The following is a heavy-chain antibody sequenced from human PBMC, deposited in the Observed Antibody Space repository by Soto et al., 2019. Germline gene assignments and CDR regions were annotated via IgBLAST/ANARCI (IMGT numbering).Heavy chain of an antibody. CDR2: VFSSVSA. J-gene: IGHJ4*02. CDR1: GVSVRSYT. V-gene: IGHV4-4*07. CDR3: TRDGMTTGDT. Sequence: SETLSLTCSVSGVSVRSYTWSWVRQPANKGLEWIGRVFSSVSATYSPSLKSRVRISMDTPENRIPLKLDSVTAADAGVYYCTRDGMTTGDTWGPGTLVTVSS. D-gene: IGHD2-21*02.